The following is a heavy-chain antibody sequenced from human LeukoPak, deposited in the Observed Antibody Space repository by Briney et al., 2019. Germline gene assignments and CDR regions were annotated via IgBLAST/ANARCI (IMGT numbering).Heavy chain of an antibody. D-gene: IGHD4-11*01. J-gene: IGHJ4*02. CDR2: IYHSGST. V-gene: IGHV4-30-2*01. CDR3: ARAADLDTVTTNFDY. Sequence: SETLSLTCTVSGGSISSGGYYWSWIRQPPGKGLEWIGYIYHSGSTYYNPSLKSRVTISVDRSKNQFSLKLSSVTAADTAVYYCARAADLDTVTTNFDYWGQGTLVTVSS. CDR1: GGSISSGGYY.